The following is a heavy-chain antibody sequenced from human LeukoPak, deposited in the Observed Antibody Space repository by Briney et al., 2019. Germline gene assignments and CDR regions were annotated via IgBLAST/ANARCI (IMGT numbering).Heavy chain of an antibody. CDR2: ISGSGGST. D-gene: IGHD5-18*01. Sequence: PGGSLRLSCAASGFTFSSYAMSWARQAPGKGLEWVSAISGSGGSTYYADSVKGRFTISRDNSKNTLYLQMNSLRAEDTAVYYCAKDLLRNFYSSAFDYWGQGTLVTVSS. CDR1: GFTFSSYA. CDR3: AKDLLRNFYSSAFDY. V-gene: IGHV3-23*01. J-gene: IGHJ4*02.